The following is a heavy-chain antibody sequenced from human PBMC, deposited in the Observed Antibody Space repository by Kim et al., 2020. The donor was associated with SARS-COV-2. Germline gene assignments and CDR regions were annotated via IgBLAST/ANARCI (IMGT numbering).Heavy chain of an antibody. CDR3: AKMGQTLNEMTTLLS. CDR2: ISGSGGST. Sequence: GGSLRLSCAASEFTFGTYAMTWVRQAPGKGLEWVSGISGSGGSTNYADSVKGRFTISRDNSKNMLYLQMNSLRAEDTAVYYCAKMGQTLNEMTTLLSWG. D-gene: IGHD4-4*01. J-gene: IGHJ5*01. V-gene: IGHV3-23*01. CDR1: EFTFGTYA.